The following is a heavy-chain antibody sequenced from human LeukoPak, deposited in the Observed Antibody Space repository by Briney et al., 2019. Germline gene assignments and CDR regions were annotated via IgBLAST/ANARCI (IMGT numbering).Heavy chain of an antibody. J-gene: IGHJ4*02. CDR1: GFSFRTYA. Sequence: GGSLRLSCAASGFSFRTYAMNWVRQAPGKGLEWVSTISSNGGSTYFTDSAKGRFTISRDNSKNTLYLQMNSLRAEDTAIYYCSSKLFGDYWGQGTLVTVSS. D-gene: IGHD2-21*01. CDR3: SSKLFGDY. CDR2: ISSNGGST. V-gene: IGHV3-23*01.